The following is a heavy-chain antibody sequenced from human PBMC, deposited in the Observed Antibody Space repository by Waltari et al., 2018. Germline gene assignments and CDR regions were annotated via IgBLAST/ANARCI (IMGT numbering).Heavy chain of an antibody. CDR2: IWSDGSKG. CDR1: GFNFNEYG. Sequence: VQSGGGVVQPGKSLRLSCVGSGFNFNEYGMHWVRQAPGKGLEWVAVIWSDGSKGHYADSVQGRFVISRDNSKKTLYLQMNSLRGEDTGLYYCTRVFPGIGIIGNFDQWGQGTQVTVSS. J-gene: IGHJ4*02. V-gene: IGHV3-33*01. CDR3: TRVFPGIGIIGNFDQ.